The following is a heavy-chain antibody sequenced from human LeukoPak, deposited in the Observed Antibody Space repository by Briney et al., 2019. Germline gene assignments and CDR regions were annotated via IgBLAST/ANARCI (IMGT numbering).Heavy chain of an antibody. CDR1: GFTFTNHW. V-gene: IGHV3-20*01. Sequence: GGSLRLSCAASGFTFTNHWMHWVRQAPGKGLEWVSGINWNGGSTGYADSVKGRFTISRDNAKNSLYLQMNSLRAEDTALYHCARGRGGSGSSASLHNWFDPWGQGTLVTVSS. J-gene: IGHJ5*02. CDR2: INWNGGST. CDR3: ARGRGGSGSSASLHNWFDP. D-gene: IGHD3-10*01.